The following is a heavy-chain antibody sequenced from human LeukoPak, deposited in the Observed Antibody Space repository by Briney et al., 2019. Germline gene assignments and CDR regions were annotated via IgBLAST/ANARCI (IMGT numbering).Heavy chain of an antibody. CDR1: GFTFSSYA. J-gene: IGHJ1*01. V-gene: IGHV3-30*04. CDR3: ARDTLVAAIPYFQL. Sequence: PGGSLRLSCAASGFTFSSYAMHWVRQAPAKGLEWVALISYDGSIKYYADSAKGRFTISRDTSTNTLYLQMNSLRAEDTAVYCCARDTLVAAIPYFQLWGQGTLVTVSS. CDR2: ISYDGSIK. D-gene: IGHD2-21*02.